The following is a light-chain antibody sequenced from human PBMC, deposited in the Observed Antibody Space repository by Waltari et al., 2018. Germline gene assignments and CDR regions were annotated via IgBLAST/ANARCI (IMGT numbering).Light chain of an antibody. CDR1: SGHINNV. CDR3: QTGGHGTWV. J-gene: IGLJ3*02. Sequence: QLVLTQSPSASASLGASVKLTCTLSSGHINNVIAWLQQRPEKGPRYLMKVNSDGSHNKGDGIPDRFSGSSSGAERYLTSASLQAEDEADYFCQTGGHGTWVFGGGTKLTVL. V-gene: IGLV4-69*01. CDR2: VNSDGSH.